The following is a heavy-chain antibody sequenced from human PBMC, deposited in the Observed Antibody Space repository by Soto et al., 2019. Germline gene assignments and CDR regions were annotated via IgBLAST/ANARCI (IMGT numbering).Heavy chain of an antibody. J-gene: IGHJ4*02. CDR2: IDNNGVT. D-gene: IGHD2-15*01. CDR1: GGSVYSNGHY. CDR3: GKILVGATGHTEADS. Sequence: SETLSLTCIVSGGSVYSNGHYWGWIRQPPGKGLEWIGSIDNNGVTNYNSSLKSPVTISRDTSKNQFSLRLTSVTAADTAVYYCGKILVGATGHTEADSWGPGTLVTVSS. V-gene: IGHV4-39*01.